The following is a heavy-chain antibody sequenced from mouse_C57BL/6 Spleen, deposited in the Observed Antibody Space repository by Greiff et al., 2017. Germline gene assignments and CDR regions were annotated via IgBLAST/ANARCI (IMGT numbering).Heavy chain of an antibody. CDR2: IYPGDGDT. V-gene: IGHV1-82*01. Sequence: VKLMESGPELVKPGASVKISCKASGYAFSSSWMNWVKQRPGKGLEWIGRIYPGDGDTNYNGKFKGKATLTADKSSSTAYMQLSSLTSEDSAVYFCARSGITTVPDYWGQGTTLTVSS. CDR3: ARSGITTVPDY. D-gene: IGHD1-1*01. J-gene: IGHJ2*01. CDR1: GYAFSSSW.